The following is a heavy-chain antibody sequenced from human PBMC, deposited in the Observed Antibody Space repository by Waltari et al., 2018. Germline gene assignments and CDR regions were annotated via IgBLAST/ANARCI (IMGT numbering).Heavy chain of an antibody. J-gene: IGHJ3*02. V-gene: IGHV3-53*02. CDR2: IYSGGST. CDR3: ARERDAFDI. Sequence: EVQLVETGGGLIQPGGSLGLPCPASGFTVVSHYLSWVRQAPGKGLEWFSVIYSGGSTYYADSVKGRFTISRDNSKNTLYLQMNSLRAEDTAVYYCARERDAFDIWGQGTMVTVSS. CDR1: GFTVVSHY.